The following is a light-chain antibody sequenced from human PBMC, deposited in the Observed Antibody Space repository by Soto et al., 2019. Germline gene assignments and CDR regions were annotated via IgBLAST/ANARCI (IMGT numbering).Light chain of an antibody. V-gene: IGLV2-8*01. CDR2: EVV. CDR3: KSYAGSNTYV. Sequence: QSVLTQPPSTPGSPGQSVTISCTGTKNDIGVYDFVSWYQHHPGKAPRLIIHEVVQRPSGVRDGFSGSKSGNTASLTVSGLQAADEADYFCKSYAGSNTYVFGSGTKVTVL. J-gene: IGLJ1*01. CDR1: KNDIGVYDF.